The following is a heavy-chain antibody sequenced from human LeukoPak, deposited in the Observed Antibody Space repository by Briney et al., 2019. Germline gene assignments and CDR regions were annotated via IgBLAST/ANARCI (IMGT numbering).Heavy chain of an antibody. Sequence: GGSLRLSCAASGFTFSTYAMSWVRQAPGKGLEWVSVISGSGGTTYYADSVKGWFTISRDNSKSTLYLKMNSLRAEDTAVYYCAKDGLWVSASTYYFDYWGQGTLVTVSS. CDR3: AKDGLWVSASTYYFDY. CDR1: GFTFSTYA. V-gene: IGHV3-23*01. J-gene: IGHJ4*02. D-gene: IGHD2/OR15-2a*01. CDR2: ISGSGGTT.